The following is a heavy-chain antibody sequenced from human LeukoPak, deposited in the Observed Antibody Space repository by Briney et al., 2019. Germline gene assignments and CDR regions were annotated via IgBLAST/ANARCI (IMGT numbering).Heavy chain of an antibody. Sequence: ASVKVSCKASGYTFTGYYMHWVRQAPGQGPEWMGWINPNSGGTNYAQKFQGWVTMTRDTSISTAYMELSRLRSDDTAVYYCARGFDRGYSRTPFDPWGQGTLVTVSS. D-gene: IGHD5-18*01. CDR1: GYTFTGYY. CDR2: INPNSGGT. V-gene: IGHV1-2*04. J-gene: IGHJ5*02. CDR3: ARGFDRGYSRTPFDP.